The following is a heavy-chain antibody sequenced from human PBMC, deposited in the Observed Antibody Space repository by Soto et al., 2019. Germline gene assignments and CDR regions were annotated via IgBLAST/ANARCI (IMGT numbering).Heavy chain of an antibody. J-gene: IGHJ6*02. V-gene: IGHV4-59*01. CDR2: IYYSGST. Sequence: SKTLSRTCTVSGGSISSYYWSWIRQPPGKGLEWIGYIYYSGSTNYNPSLKSRVTISVDTSKNQFSLKLSYVTAADTAVYYCARVVTPAGRKTYSHYGMDVWGQGTTVTVSS. CDR1: GGSISSYY. D-gene: IGHD2-15*01. CDR3: ARVVTPAGRKTYSHYGMDV.